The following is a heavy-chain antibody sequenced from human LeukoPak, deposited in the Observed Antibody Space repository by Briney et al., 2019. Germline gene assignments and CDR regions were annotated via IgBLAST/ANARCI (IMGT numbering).Heavy chain of an antibody. J-gene: IGHJ6*02. CDR2: ISHSGGDK. Sequence: GGSLRLSCAASGFTFSNYGMHWVRQAPGEGLEWVAVISHSGGDKYYADSLKGRFTISRDNSKNALFLQMNSLRDEDTGVYYCAKDHFGSGTTMDVWGQGTTVTVSS. D-gene: IGHD3-10*01. V-gene: IGHV3-30*18. CDR3: AKDHFGSGTTMDV. CDR1: GFTFSNYG.